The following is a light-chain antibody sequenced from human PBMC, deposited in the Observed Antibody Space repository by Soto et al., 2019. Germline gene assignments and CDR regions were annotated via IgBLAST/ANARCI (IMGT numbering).Light chain of an antibody. CDR3: QQNYRATPWT. V-gene: IGKV1-5*01. CDR1: QSISTW. J-gene: IGKJ1*01. CDR2: AAS. Sequence: DIQMTQSPSTLSASVGDRVTITCRASQSISTWLAWYQQKPGKAPKLLINAASSLERGVPSRFSGGGSGTDFTLNISSLQPDDFATYYCQQNYRATPWTFGQRTKVDI.